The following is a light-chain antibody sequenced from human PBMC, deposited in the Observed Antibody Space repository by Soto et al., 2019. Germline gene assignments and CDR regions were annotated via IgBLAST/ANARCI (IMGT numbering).Light chain of an antibody. Sequence: EIVLTQSPATLSLSPGDSATLSCRASESVSLYISWYQQKPAQAPRLLIYDASNRATGIPTRFSGSGSGTDFSLTISSLEPEDFAVYYCQQRSNWPWTTFGQGTRVELK. V-gene: IGKV3-11*01. CDR3: QQRSNWPWTT. CDR1: ESVSLY. J-gene: IGKJ1*01. CDR2: DAS.